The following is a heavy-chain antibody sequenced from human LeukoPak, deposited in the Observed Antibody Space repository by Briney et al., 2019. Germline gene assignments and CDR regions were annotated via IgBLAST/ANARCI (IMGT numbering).Heavy chain of an antibody. CDR3: ARDQRPGWGEYFQH. Sequence: PGGSLRLSCAASGFTFSIAWMTWVRQAPGKGLEWVAVIWSDGSNKYYADSVKGRFTISRDNSKNTVYLQMNSLRVEDTAVYYCARDQRPGWGEYFQHWGQGTLVTVSS. D-gene: IGHD3-16*01. J-gene: IGHJ1*01. CDR1: GFTFSIAW. V-gene: IGHV3-33*08. CDR2: IWSDGSNK.